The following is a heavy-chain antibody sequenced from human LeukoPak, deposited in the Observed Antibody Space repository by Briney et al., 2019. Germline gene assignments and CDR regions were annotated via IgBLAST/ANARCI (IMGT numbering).Heavy chain of an antibody. CDR2: ISSSGSTI. D-gene: IGHD3-22*01. CDR3: ARGRITMIVVAIPGWFDP. CDR1: GFTFSSYE. Sequence: GGSLRLSCAASGFTFSSYEMNWVRQAPGKGLEWVSYISSSGSTIYYADSVKGRFTISRDNAKNSLYLQMNSLRAEDTAVYYCARGRITMIVVAIPGWFDPWGQGTLVTVSS. V-gene: IGHV3-48*03. J-gene: IGHJ5*02.